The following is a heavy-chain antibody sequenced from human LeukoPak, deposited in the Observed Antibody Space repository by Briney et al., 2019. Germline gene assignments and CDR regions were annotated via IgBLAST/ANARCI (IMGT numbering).Heavy chain of an antibody. Sequence: SENLSLTCAVYGGSSSGYYWSWIRQPPGKGLEWIWEINHSGSTNYNPSLKSRVTISVDTSKNQFSLKLSSVTAADTAVYYCARRGITMVRGVYYYYMDVWGKGTTVTVSS. D-gene: IGHD3-10*01. CDR1: GGSSSGYY. V-gene: IGHV4-34*01. J-gene: IGHJ6*03. CDR3: ARRGITMVRGVYYYYMDV. CDR2: INHSGST.